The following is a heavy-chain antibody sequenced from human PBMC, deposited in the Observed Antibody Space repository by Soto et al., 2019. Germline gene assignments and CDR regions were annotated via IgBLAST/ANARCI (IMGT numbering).Heavy chain of an antibody. CDR3: ARGRLGQLSLTSSFDY. J-gene: IGHJ4*02. Sequence: SETLSLTCTVSGASISSGGYYWSWIRQHPGKGLEWIGYIYYSGSTFHNPSLQSRVALSVDTSKNQFSLKLNSVTAADTAVYYCARGRLGQLSLTSSFDYWGQGTLVTVSS. V-gene: IGHV4-31*03. D-gene: IGHD3-16*02. CDR1: GASISSGGYY. CDR2: IYYSGST.